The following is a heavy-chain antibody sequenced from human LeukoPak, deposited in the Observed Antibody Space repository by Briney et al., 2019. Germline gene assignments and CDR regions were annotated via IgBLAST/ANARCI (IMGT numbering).Heavy chain of an antibody. CDR1: GFTFSSYE. CDR3: ARVDYSSGYAMDV. V-gene: IGHV3-48*03. Sequence: KPGGSLRLSCAASGFTFSSYEMNWVRQAPGKGLEWVSYISSSGSTMFYADSVKGRFTISRDNAKNSLYLQMNSLRDEDTAVYYCARVDYSSGYAMDVWGQGTTVTVSS. CDR2: ISSSGSTM. J-gene: IGHJ6*02. D-gene: IGHD4-11*01.